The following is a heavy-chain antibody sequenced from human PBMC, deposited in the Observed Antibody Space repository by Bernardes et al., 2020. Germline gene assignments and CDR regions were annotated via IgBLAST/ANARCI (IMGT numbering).Heavy chain of an antibody. CDR1: GDSFTSYW. CDR3: ARRGYYDSSGYPDY. J-gene: IGHJ4*02. Sequence: GGSLQVSCKGSGDSFTSYWIRWVGQMPGKGREWRGRIDPTDSYTNYSPSFQGHVTISADRSTSTAYLQWSSLKASDTAMYYCARRGYYDSSGYPDYWGQGTLVTVSS. V-gene: IGHV5-10-1*01. D-gene: IGHD3-22*01. CDR2: IDPTDSYT.